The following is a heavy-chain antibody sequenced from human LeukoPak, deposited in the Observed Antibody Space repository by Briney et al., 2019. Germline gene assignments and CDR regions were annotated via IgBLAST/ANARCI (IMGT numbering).Heavy chain of an antibody. J-gene: IGHJ4*02. V-gene: IGHV1-3*01. CDR3: ARSFHYYDSSGYYPYYFDY. Sequence: ASVKVSCKASGYTFTSYTMHWVRQAPGQRLEWMGWINAGNGNTKYSQKFQGGVTITRDTSASTAYMELSSLRSEDTAVYYCARSFHYYDSSGYYPYYFDYWGQGTLVTVSS. CDR1: GYTFTSYT. CDR2: INAGNGNT. D-gene: IGHD3-22*01.